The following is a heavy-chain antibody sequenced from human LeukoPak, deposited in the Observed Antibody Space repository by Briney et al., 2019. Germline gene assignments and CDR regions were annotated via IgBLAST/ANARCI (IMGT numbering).Heavy chain of an antibody. V-gene: IGHV4-31*03. Sequence: SQTLSLTCTVSGGSISSGGYYWSWIRQHPGKGLEWIGYIYYSGSTYYNPSLKSRVTISVDTSKNQFSLKLSSVTAADTAAYYCARDGGLYYYGSGSHAFDIWGQGTMVTVSS. D-gene: IGHD3-10*01. CDR2: IYYSGST. J-gene: IGHJ3*02. CDR3: ARDGGLYYYGSGSHAFDI. CDR1: GGSISSGGYY.